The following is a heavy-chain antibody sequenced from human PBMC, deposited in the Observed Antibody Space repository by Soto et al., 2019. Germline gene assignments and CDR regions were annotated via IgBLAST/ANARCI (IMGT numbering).Heavy chain of an antibody. CDR1: GYTFTSYG. V-gene: IGHV1-18*04. Sequence: ASVKVSCKASGYTFTSYGISWVRQAPGQGLEWMGWISAYNGNTNYAQKLQGRVTMTTDTSTSTAYMELRSLRSDDTAVYHCARAPVYYDSSGYLLLDYWGQGTLVTVSS. CDR3: ARAPVYYDSSGYLLLDY. CDR2: ISAYNGNT. J-gene: IGHJ4*02. D-gene: IGHD3-22*01.